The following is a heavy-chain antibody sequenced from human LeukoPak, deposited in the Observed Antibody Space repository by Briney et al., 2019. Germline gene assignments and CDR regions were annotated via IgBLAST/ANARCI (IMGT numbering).Heavy chain of an antibody. CDR3: ARGGAGSYYYYYYYMDV. V-gene: IGHV3-30*01. J-gene: IGHJ6*03. Sequence: GGSLRLSCAASGFTFSSHAMHWVRQAPGKGLEWVAVISYDGSKKSYADSVKGRFTVSRDNSKNTLYLEMNSLRAEDTAVYLCARGGAGSYYYYYYYMDVWGKGTTVTVSS. CDR2: ISYDGSKK. CDR1: GFTFSSHA. D-gene: IGHD3-10*01.